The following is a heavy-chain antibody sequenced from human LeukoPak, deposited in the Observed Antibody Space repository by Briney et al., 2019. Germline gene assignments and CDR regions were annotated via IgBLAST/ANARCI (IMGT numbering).Heavy chain of an antibody. CDR3: ASERSIAARRGIFDY. J-gene: IGHJ4*02. Sequence: ASVKVSCKASGYTFTGYYMHWVRQAPGQGLEWMGWINPNSGGTNYAQKFQGRVTMTRDTSISTAYMELSRLRSDDTAVYYCASERSIAARRGIFDYWGQGTLVTVSS. D-gene: IGHD6-6*01. CDR1: GYTFTGYY. CDR2: INPNSGGT. V-gene: IGHV1-2*02.